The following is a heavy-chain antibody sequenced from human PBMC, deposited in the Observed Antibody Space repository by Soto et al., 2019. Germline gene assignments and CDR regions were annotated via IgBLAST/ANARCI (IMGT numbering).Heavy chain of an antibody. Sequence: PEGALRRNCVASGFTFSSNSMNWVRQAPGKGLEWVSSISSSSSYIYYADSVKGRFTISRDNAKNSLYLQMNSLRAEDTAVYYSGREGAMRDYPFYYYKSGKEVWA. J-gene: IGHJ6*02. CDR1: GFTFSSNS. D-gene: IGHD2-2*01. CDR3: GREGAMRDYPFYYYKSGKEV. V-gene: IGHV3-21*01. CDR2: ISSSSSYI.